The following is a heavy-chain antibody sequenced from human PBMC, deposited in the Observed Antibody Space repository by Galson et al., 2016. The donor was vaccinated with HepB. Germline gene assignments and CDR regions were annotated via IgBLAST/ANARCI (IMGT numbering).Heavy chain of an antibody. D-gene: IGHD1-14*01. J-gene: IGHJ6*04. CDR1: GFTFSYYG. Sequence: SLRLSCAASGFTFSYYGMHWVRQAPGKGLDWVAAVNYDGTKKGYADSVKGRFAISRDDTTNSLYLQVNSLRAEDTAVYYCVVHHPGIDVWGKGTTVTVSS. V-gene: IGHV3-33*03. CDR2: VNYDGTKK. CDR3: VVHHPGIDV.